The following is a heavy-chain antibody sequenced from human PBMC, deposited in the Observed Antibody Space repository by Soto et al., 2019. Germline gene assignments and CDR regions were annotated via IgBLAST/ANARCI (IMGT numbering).Heavy chain of an antibody. CDR3: AKGVGGGYSYGAVYFDY. CDR1: GCTFSSYA. CDR2: ISGSGGST. V-gene: IGHV3-23*01. Sequence: GGSLRLSCAASGCTFSSYAMSWVRQAPGKGLEWGSAISGSGGSTYYADSVKGRFTISRDNSKNTLYLQMNSLRAEDTAVYYCAKGVGGGYSYGAVYFDYWGQGTMVTVSS. D-gene: IGHD5-18*01. J-gene: IGHJ4*03.